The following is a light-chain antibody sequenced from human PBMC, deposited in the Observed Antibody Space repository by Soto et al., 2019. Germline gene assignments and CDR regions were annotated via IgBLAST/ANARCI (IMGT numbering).Light chain of an antibody. CDR1: QMIARW. V-gene: IGKV1-5*01. Sequence: IQMTQSPSTLSVSVGDTVTLTCRSSQMIARWLAWYQQKPGTAPRLIIYDATSLQSGVPSRFSASASGTDFTLTISSLHPDDFATYYCLQYNTFPHTFGQGTKVDIK. CDR3: LQYNTFPHT. CDR2: DAT. J-gene: IGKJ2*01.